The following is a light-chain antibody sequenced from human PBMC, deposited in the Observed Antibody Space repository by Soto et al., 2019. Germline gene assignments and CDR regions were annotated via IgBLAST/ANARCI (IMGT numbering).Light chain of an antibody. V-gene: IGKV1-5*03. CDR2: KAS. CDR1: QSISSW. CDR3: QQYNSYST. Sequence: DIQMTQSPSTLSASVGDRVTITCRASQSISSWLAWYQQKPGKAPKLLIYKASSLASGVPSRFSGSGSGTEFTLTISSLQHDDFATYYCQQYNSYSTFGQGTKVEIK. J-gene: IGKJ1*01.